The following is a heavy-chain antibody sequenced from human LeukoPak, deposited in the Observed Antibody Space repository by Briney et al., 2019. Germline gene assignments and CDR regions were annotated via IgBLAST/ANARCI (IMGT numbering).Heavy chain of an antibody. Sequence: GGSLRLSCATSGFTFSSYDMHWVRQATGKGLEWVSAIYTADSTYYPDSVKGRFTVSRENAKNSFYLQMHSLRDGDTAVYYCAREGRSCSIAICEFDYWGQGTLVSVSS. J-gene: IGHJ4*02. D-gene: IGHD2-8*01. CDR3: AREGRSCSIAICEFDY. V-gene: IGHV3-13*01. CDR2: IYTADST. CDR1: GFTFSSYD.